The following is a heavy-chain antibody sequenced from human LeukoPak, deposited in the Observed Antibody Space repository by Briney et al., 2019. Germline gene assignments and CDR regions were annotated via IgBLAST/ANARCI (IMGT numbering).Heavy chain of an antibody. CDR2: IDQSGTT. Sequence: PSETLSLTCVVYGGSFSGYYWSWIRQPPGKGLEWIGEIDQSGTTNYNPSLKSRVTISVDTSKKQFSLTLTSMTAADTAVYYCARVPHYYFGYGCFAPWGQGTLVTVSS. J-gene: IGHJ5*02. CDR3: ARVPHYYFGYGCFAP. V-gene: IGHV4-34*01. CDR1: GGSFSGYY. D-gene: IGHD3-10*01.